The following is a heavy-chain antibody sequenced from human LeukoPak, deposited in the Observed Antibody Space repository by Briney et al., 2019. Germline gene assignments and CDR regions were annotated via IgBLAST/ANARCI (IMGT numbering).Heavy chain of an antibody. CDR1: GFTFSDYW. D-gene: IGHD3-16*01. CDR2: IKHDGSEK. V-gene: IGHV3-7*01. J-gene: IGHJ6*03. Sequence: GGSLRLSCAASGFTFSDYWMSWVRQAPGKGLEWVANIKHDGSEKFYVDSLKGRFAISRDNAKDSLYLQMNSLRAEDTAVYYCARDFGAYYYMDVWGKGTTVTVSS. CDR3: ARDFGAYYYMDV.